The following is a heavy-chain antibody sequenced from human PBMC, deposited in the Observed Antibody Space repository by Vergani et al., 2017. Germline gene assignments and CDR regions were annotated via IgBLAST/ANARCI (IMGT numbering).Heavy chain of an antibody. CDR3: ARDPLYSTTWPFLLLDMDV. Sequence: QVQLQESGPGLVRPSQTLSLTCTVSGGSISSGSYYWSWFRQPAGKGLEWIGRFYTGGSTSYNPSLKSRVTISVDTSKNQFSLQLSSVTAADTAVYYCARDPLYSTTWPFLLLDMDVWGKGTTVTVSS. CDR2: FYTGGST. CDR1: GGSISSGSYY. J-gene: IGHJ6*04. D-gene: IGHD6-13*01. V-gene: IGHV4-61*02.